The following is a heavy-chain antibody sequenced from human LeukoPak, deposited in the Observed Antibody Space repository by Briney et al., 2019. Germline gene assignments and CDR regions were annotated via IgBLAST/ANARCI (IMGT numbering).Heavy chain of an antibody. D-gene: IGHD3-10*01. CDR1: GFSFSNYW. CDR3: AETYLVRSL. CDR2: IEQDGSEK. Sequence: AGGSLRLSCAASGFSFSNYWMSWVRQAPGKGLEWVATIEQDGSEKYYVDSVKGRFTISRDNAKNSLYLQMNSLRPEDTAVYYCAETYLVRSLGGQGTLVIVSS. V-gene: IGHV3-7*01. J-gene: IGHJ4*02.